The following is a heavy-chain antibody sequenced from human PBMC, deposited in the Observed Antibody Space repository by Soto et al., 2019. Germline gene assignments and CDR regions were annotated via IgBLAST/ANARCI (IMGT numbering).Heavy chain of an antibody. J-gene: IGHJ6*03. CDR2: ISAYNGDT. CDR3: GRREGNTDFYYFMDV. D-gene: IGHD3-10*01. CDR1: GYTFTNYG. Sequence: QVQLVQSGAEVKEPGASVKVSCKASGYTFTNYGITWVRQAPGQGLEWMGWISAYNGDTYYAQNLQGRVTLTTDTSTSTVYMELRSLGSDDTAVYYCGRREGNTDFYYFMDVWGKGTPVTVSS. V-gene: IGHV1-18*01.